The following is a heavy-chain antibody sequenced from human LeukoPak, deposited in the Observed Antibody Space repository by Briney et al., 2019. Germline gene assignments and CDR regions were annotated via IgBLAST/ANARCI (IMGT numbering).Heavy chain of an antibody. V-gene: IGHV4-4*07. CDR1: GVSISTYY. D-gene: IGHD7-27*01. CDR2: FYASGST. CDR3: ATGRSGDSLFDY. J-gene: IGHJ4*02. Sequence: TSETLALTCTVAGVSISTYYWTWIRQPAGKGLEWIGRFYASGSTNYNPSLKCRVTMSLDTTKNQFSLRLTSVTAADPAVYYCATGRSGDSLFDYWGQGILVTVSS.